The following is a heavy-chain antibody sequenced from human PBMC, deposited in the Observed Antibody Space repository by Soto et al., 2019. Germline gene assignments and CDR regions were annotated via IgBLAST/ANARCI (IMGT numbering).Heavy chain of an antibody. J-gene: IGHJ4*02. D-gene: IGHD6-19*01. CDR1: GGSFSGYY. V-gene: IGHV4-34*01. CDR3: ARGVGSGWYEGYYFDY. CDR2: INHSGST. Sequence: SETLSLTCAVYGGSFSGYYWSWIRQPPGKGLEWIGEINHSGSTNYNPSLKSRVTISVDTSKNQFSLKLGSVTAADTAVYYCARGVGSGWYEGYYFDYWGQGTLVTVSS.